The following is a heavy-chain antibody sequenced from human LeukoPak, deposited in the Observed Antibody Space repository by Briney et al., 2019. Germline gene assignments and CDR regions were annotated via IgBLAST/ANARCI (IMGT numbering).Heavy chain of an antibody. CDR2: ISGSGGST. J-gene: IGHJ6*02. V-gene: IGHV3-23*01. Sequence: PGGSLRLSCAASGFTFSSYAMSWVRQAPGKGLEWVSAISGSGGSTYYADSVKGRFTISRDNSKNTLYLQMNSLRAEDTAVYYCAKDLARITMIVVVPPYYYGMDVWGQGTTVTVSS. CDR1: GFTFSSYA. CDR3: AKDLARITMIVVVPPYYYGMDV. D-gene: IGHD3-22*01.